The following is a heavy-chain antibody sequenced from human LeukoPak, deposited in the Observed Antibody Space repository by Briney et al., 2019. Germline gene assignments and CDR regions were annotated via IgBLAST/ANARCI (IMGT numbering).Heavy chain of an antibody. CDR3: ATYSTGFDI. J-gene: IGHJ3*02. Sequence: PSETLSLTCAVYGGSFSDYYWTWIRQPPGKGLEWIGEINHRGSTHYNPSLKSRVTISVDTSKKQFSLKLSSVTAADTAVYYCATYSTGFDIWGQGTVVTVFS. V-gene: IGHV4-34*01. CDR2: INHRGST. D-gene: IGHD6-19*01. CDR1: GGSFSDYY.